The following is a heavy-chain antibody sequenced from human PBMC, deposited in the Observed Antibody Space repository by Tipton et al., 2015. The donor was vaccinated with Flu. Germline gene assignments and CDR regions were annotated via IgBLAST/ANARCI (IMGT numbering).Heavy chain of an antibody. CDR3: ARFTYGMDV. CDR1: GGSISSYY. CDR2: IYYSGST. V-gene: IGHV4-59*01. Sequence: LRLSCTVSGGSISSYYWSWIRQPPGKGLEWIGYIYYSGSTNYNPSLKSRVTISVDTSKNQFSLKLSSVTAADTAVYYCARFTYGMDVWGQGTTVTVSS. J-gene: IGHJ6*02.